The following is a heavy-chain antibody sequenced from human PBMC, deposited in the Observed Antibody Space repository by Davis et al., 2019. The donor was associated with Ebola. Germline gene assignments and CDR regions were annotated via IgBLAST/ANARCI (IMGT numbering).Heavy chain of an antibody. J-gene: IGHJ4*02. Sequence: GESLKISCAASGFTFSSYEMNWVRQAPGKGLEWVSYISSSGSTIYYADSVKGRLTISRDNAKNSLYLQMNSLRAEDTAVYYCARDRSGYSYGIFDYWGQGTLVTVSS. V-gene: IGHV3-48*03. CDR1: GFTFSSYE. CDR2: ISSSGSTI. CDR3: ARDRSGYSYGIFDY. D-gene: IGHD5-18*01.